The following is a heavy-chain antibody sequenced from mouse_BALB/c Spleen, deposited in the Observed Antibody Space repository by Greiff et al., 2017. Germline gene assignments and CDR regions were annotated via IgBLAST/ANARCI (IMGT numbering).Heavy chain of an antibody. CDR1: GFTFSSFG. V-gene: IGHV5-17*02. J-gene: IGHJ4*01. CDR2: ISSGSSTI. Sequence: EVQLVESGGGLVQPGGSRKLSCAASGFTFSSFGMHWVRQAPEKGLEWVAYISSGSSTIYYADTVKGRFTISRDNPKNTLFLQMTSLRSEDTAMYYCASPRYYDYNAMDYWGQGTSVTVSS. D-gene: IGHD1-1*02. CDR3: ASPRYYDYNAMDY.